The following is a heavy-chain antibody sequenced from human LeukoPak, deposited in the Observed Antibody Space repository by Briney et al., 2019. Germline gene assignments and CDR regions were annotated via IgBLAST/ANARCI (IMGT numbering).Heavy chain of an antibody. CDR3: AKGGSTKIHFDY. J-gene: IGHJ4*02. Sequence: PGGSLRLSCVASGFTFSSYGMHWVRQAPGKGLEWVSFIRYDGSNKYYADSVKGRLTISRDNSKNTLYLQMNSLRAEDTAVYYCAKGGSTKIHFDYWGQGTLVTVSS. CDR1: GFTFSSYG. V-gene: IGHV3-30*02. D-gene: IGHD2-2*01. CDR2: IRYDGSNK.